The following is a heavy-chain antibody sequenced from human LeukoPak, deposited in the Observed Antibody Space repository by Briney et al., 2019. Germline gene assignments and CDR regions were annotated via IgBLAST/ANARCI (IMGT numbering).Heavy chain of an antibody. CDR1: GFSFSNAW. V-gene: IGHV3-15*01. Sequence: GGALRLSCATSGFSFSNAWMSWVRQEPGKGLEWVGRIKSRTDGGTTDYAAAEKGRFTISRDDSKNMLYLQMNSLKAEDTAVYYCTAGGLYPFDYGGQGTRVTVSS. CDR2: IKSRTDGGTT. CDR3: TAGGLYPFDY. J-gene: IGHJ4*02. D-gene: IGHD2-2*02.